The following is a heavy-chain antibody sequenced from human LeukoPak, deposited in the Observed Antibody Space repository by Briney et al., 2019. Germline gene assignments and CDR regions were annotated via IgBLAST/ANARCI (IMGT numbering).Heavy chain of an antibody. J-gene: IGHJ4*02. CDR2: ISSSGSYI. CDR1: GFTFTSYT. Sequence: GGSLRLSCAASGFTFTSYTMNWVRQAPGKGLEWVSDISSSGSYIDYADSVKGRFTISRDNAKNSLFLQMNSLRAEDTAVYYCARDWSYWGQGTLVTVSS. V-gene: IGHV3-21*01. CDR3: ARDWSY. D-gene: IGHD1-1*01.